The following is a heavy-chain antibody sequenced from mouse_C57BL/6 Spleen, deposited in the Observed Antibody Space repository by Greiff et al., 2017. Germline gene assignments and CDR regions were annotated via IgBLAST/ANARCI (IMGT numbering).Heavy chain of an antibody. Sequence: QVQLQQSGAELVKPGASVKISCKASGYAFSSYWMNWVKQRPGKGLEWIGQIYPGDGDTNYNGKFKGKATLTADKSSSTAYMQLSSLTSEDSAVXVCSSIAPITTVYYYFDYWGQGTTLTVSS. V-gene: IGHV1-80*01. CDR3: SSIAPITTVYYYFDY. J-gene: IGHJ2*01. CDR1: GYAFSSYW. CDR2: IYPGDGDT. D-gene: IGHD1-1*01.